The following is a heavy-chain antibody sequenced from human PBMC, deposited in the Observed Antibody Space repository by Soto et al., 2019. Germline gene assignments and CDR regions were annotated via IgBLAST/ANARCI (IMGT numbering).Heavy chain of an antibody. CDR2: IMPTVASA. V-gene: IGHV1-69*01. Sequence: QVQLVQSGAEVKTPGSSVKVSCKASGGTLSDYAISWVRQAPGQGLEWLGGIMPTVASANYAQNFQGRLTISADESTTTANLELSSMRSDDTAVYYCAVAAVREIMAQESSRMAVWGQGTTVIVSS. CDR1: GGTLSDYA. CDR3: AVAAVREIMAQESSRMAV. D-gene: IGHD3-10*01. J-gene: IGHJ6*02.